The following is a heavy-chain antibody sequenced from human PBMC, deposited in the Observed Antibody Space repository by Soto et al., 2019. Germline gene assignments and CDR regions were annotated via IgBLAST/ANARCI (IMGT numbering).Heavy chain of an antibody. J-gene: IGHJ4*02. Sequence: GGSLRLSCAASGFTFSNYAMSWVRQAPGKGLEWVSAISGSGGSTYYTDSVKGRFTISRDNSKNTLYLHVNSLRAGDTAVYYCAKPSDPNSGYDVSNYVDSWGQGTLVTVSS. CDR1: GFTFSNYA. CDR3: AKPSDPNSGYDVSNYVDS. CDR2: ISGSGGST. V-gene: IGHV3-23*01. D-gene: IGHD5-12*01.